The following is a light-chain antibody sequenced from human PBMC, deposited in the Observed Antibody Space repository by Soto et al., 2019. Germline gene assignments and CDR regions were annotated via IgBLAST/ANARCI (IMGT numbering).Light chain of an antibody. V-gene: IGKV1-33*01. CDR1: QDISNY. J-gene: IGKJ4*01. CDR3: QQYDNLPLT. Sequence: DIQMTQSPSSLSASVGERVTITCQASQDISNYLNWYQQIPGKAPKLLIYGASNLETGVPSRFSGGGSRTDFTFTISSLQPEDIATYYCQQYDNLPLTFGGGTKLEI. CDR2: GAS.